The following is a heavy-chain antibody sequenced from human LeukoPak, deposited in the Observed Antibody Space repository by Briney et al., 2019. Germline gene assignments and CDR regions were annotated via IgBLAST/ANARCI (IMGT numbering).Heavy chain of an antibody. CDR1: GFTFDDYA. V-gene: IGHV3-9*01. CDR3: AKASAHHYYDSSGYYAPFDY. J-gene: IGHJ4*02. Sequence: PGGSLRLSCAVSGFTFDDYAMHWVRQAPGKGLEWVSGISWNSGSIGYADSVKGRFTISRDNAKNSLYLQMNSLRAEDTALYYCAKASAHHYYDSSGYYAPFDYWGQGTLVTVSS. CDR2: ISWNSGSI. D-gene: IGHD3-22*01.